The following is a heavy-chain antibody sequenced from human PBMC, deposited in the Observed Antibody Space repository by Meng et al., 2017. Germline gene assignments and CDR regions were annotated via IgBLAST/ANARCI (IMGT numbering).Heavy chain of an antibody. V-gene: IGHV4-39*01. CDR2: IAVSGIT. CDR1: GGFFSTSNNFF. Sequence: QLQLQESGPGLVKPSETLSLICIVSGGFFSTSNNFFWGWIRQPPGKGLELIGSIAVSGITYYNPSLKSRVTISADTSKNQISLKLGSVTAVDTAVYYCAGHSDYSSHQEENAFYIWGQGKMVTVSS. CDR3: AGHSDYSSHQEENAFYI. D-gene: IGHD3-16*01. J-gene: IGHJ3*02.